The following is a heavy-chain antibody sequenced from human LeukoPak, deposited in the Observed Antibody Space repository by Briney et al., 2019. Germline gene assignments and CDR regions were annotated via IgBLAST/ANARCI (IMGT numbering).Heavy chain of an antibody. V-gene: IGHV3-48*01. CDR3: SKETPVTIFGVVIPYYFHY. CDR1: GFIFSNYN. CDR2: ISSRGTV. J-gene: IGHJ4*02. Sequence: GRSLRLSCVGSGFIFSNYNMNWVRQAPGKGLEWISYISSRGTVSYADSVEGRFAISRDNAKNSLYLQMNSLRVEDRAVYYCSKETPVTIFGVVIPYYFHYWGQGTLVTVSS. D-gene: IGHD3-3*01.